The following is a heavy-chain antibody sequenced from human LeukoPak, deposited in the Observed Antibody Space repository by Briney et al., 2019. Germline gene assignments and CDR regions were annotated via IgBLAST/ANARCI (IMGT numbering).Heavy chain of an antibody. J-gene: IGHJ4*02. Sequence: PGGSLRLSCAASGFTFSSYAMHWVRQAPGKGLEWVAVISYGSNKYYADSVKGRFTISRDNSKNTLYLQMNSLRAEDTAVYYCARDPDDCSGGTCYLDYWGQGTLVTVSS. V-gene: IGHV3-30-3*01. CDR2: ISYGSNK. D-gene: IGHD2-15*01. CDR1: GFTFSSYA. CDR3: ARDPDDCSGGTCYLDY.